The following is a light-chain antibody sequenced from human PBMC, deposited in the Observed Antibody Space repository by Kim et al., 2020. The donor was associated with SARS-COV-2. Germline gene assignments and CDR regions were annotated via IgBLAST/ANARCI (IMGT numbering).Light chain of an antibody. CDR3: QSYDSSLSGSV. V-gene: IGLV1-40*01. CDR2: GNS. CDR1: SANIWAGKD. Sequence: GQKVPNSCTGSSANIWAGKDVHWYQQLPGTAPKLLIYGNSNRPSGVPDRCSGSTSGTSASLAITGLQAEDEADYYCQSYDSSLSGSVFGGGTKVTVL. J-gene: IGLJ3*02.